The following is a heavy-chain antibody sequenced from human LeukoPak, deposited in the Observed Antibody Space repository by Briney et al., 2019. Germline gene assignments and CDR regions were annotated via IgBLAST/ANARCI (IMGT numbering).Heavy chain of an antibody. J-gene: IGHJ4*02. CDR3: SRVGSSGWPNYFDS. V-gene: IGHV3-13*04. D-gene: IGHD6-19*01. Sequence: GGSLRLSCAASGFTFSSYDMHWVRQAPGKGLEWASVIGTSGDTYYAGSVKGRFTISRENAKNSLYLQMNSLTAGDTAVYFCSRVGSSGWPNYFDSWGQGTLVTVSS. CDR1: GFTFSSYD. CDR2: IGTSGDT.